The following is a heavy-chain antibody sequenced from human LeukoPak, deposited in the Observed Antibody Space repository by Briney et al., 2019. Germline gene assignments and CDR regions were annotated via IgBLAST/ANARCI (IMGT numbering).Heavy chain of an antibody. D-gene: IGHD3-3*01. J-gene: IGHJ4*02. CDR3: ARGVPYASWSGPHYSDY. CDR1: GFTFSRYS. V-gene: IGHV3-48*01. CDR2: ISISGSKV. Sequence: EGSLRLSCTASGFTFSRYSLNWIRQAPGKGLEWVSYISISGSKVSYADSVRGRFTVSRDDAKNSMYLQMNSLRAEDTAVYYCARGVPYASWSGPHYSDYWGQGTLVTVSS.